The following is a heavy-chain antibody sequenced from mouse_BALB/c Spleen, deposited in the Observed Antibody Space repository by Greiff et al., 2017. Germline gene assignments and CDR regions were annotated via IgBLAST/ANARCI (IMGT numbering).Heavy chain of an antibody. CDR3: ARGTRFAY. CDR1: GFTFSSFG. V-gene: IGHV5-17*02. J-gene: IGHJ3*01. Sequence: EVHLVESGGGLVQPGGSRKLSCAASGFTFSSFGMHWVRQAPEKGLEWVAYISSGSSTIYYADTVKGRFTISRDNPKNTLFLQMTSLRSEDTAMYYCARGTRFAYWGQGTLVTVSA. D-gene: IGHD3-3*01. CDR2: ISSGSSTI.